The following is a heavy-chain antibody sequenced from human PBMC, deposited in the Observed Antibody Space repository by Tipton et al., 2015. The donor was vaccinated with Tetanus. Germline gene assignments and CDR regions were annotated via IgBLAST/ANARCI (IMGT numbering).Heavy chain of an antibody. Sequence: LRLSCTVSGGSISSPDHYWTWIRQPPGKALEWIGNMHSFGGSYSNPSLESRVTISRDTSQNRFSLKVASVTAADTAMYQCARIRLTPVPQIDLWGQGTLAPFSS. CDR1: GGSISSPDHY. D-gene: IGHD3-3*02. V-gene: IGHV4-30-4*01. J-gene: IGHJ4*02. CDR3: ARIRLTPVPQIDL. CDR2: MHSFGGS.